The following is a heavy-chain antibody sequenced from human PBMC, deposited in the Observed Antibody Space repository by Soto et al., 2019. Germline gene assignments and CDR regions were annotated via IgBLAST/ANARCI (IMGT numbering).Heavy chain of an antibody. CDR2: ISDDGSSK. D-gene: IGHD6-6*01. J-gene: IGHJ6*02. Sequence: QVQLVESGGGVVQPGRSLRLPCAASGFTFSAYAMHWVRQAPGKGLEWVAVISDDGSSKYYADSVKGRFTISRDISKNTLYLQMNSLRAEDTAVYFCARDRVYRRSSDYSYCYAMEVWGQGTTVTVSS. V-gene: IGHV3-30-3*01. CDR3: ARDRVYRRSSDYSYCYAMEV. CDR1: GFTFSAYA.